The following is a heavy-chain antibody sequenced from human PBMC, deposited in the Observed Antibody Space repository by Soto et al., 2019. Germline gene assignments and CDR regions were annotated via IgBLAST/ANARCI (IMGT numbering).Heavy chain of an antibody. CDR1: GFTFSSYG. CDR3: ASHHAWRSERRPPHNYDILTGPES. V-gene: IGHV3-33*01. J-gene: IGHJ4*02. Sequence: GGSLRLSCAASGFTFSSYGMHWVRQAPGKGLEWVAVIWYDGSNKYYADSVKGRFTISRDNSKNTLYLQMNSLRAEATAAYYCASHHAWRSERRPPHNYDILTGPESWGQGTLVTVSS. D-gene: IGHD3-9*01. CDR2: IWYDGSNK.